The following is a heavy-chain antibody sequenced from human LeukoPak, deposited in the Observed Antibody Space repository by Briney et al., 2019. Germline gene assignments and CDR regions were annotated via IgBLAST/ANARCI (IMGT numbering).Heavy chain of an antibody. CDR1: GGSFSGYY. V-gene: IGHV4-34*01. Sequence: SETLSLTCAVYGGSFSGYYWSWIRQPPGKGLDWIGEINHSGSTNYNPSLKIRVTISVDTSKNQFSLKLSSVTAAATPVYYCARGKSASGWRKSPKAADSWGQGTLVTVSS. D-gene: IGHD6-19*01. CDR2: INHSGST. CDR3: ARGKSASGWRKSPKAADS. J-gene: IGHJ4*02.